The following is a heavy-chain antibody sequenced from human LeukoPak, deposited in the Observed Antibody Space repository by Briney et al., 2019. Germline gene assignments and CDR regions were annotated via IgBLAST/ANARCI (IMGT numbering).Heavy chain of an antibody. V-gene: IGHV4-34*01. Sequence: SETLSLTCAVYGGSFSGYYWSWIRQPLGKGLEWIGEINHSGSTNYNPSLKSRVTISVDTSKNQFSLKLSSVTAADTAVYYCARGLHFFSPWFDPWGQGTLVTVSS. J-gene: IGHJ5*02. CDR3: ARGLHFFSPWFDP. CDR1: GGSFSGYY. D-gene: IGHD2/OR15-2a*01. CDR2: INHSGST.